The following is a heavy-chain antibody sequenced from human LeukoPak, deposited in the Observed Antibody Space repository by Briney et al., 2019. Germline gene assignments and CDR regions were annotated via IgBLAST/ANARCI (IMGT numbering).Heavy chain of an antibody. D-gene: IGHD2-2*01. CDR1: GYSFTSYW. J-gene: IGHJ4*02. CDR3: ARFGGYCSSTSCYAYFDY. V-gene: IGHV5-51*01. CDR2: IYPGDFDT. Sequence: GESLKISCKGSGYSFTSYWIGWVRQMPGKGLEWMGIIYPGDFDTRYSPSFQGQVTISANKSISTAYLQWSSLKASDTAMYYCARFGGYCSSTSCYAYFDYWGQGTLVTVSS.